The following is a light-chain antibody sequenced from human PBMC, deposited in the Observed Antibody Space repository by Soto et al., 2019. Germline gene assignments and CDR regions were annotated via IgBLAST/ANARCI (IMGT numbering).Light chain of an antibody. CDR1: QSVSSN. CDR3: QQYGSSLT. J-gene: IGKJ4*01. CDR2: GTS. Sequence: EIVMTQSLATLSVSPGERATLSCRASQSVSSNLAWYQQKPGQAPRLLIFGTSSRATGIPDRFSGSGSGTDFTLTISRLEPEDFAVYYCQQYGSSLTFGGGTKVDIK. V-gene: IGKV3-20*01.